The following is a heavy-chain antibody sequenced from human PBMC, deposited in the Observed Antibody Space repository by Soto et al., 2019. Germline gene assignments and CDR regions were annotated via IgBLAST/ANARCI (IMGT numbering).Heavy chain of an antibody. CDR1: GYTFTSYY. CDR2: INPSGGST. Sequence: QVQLVQSGAEVKKPGASVKVSCKASGYTFTSYYMHWVRQAPGQGLEWMGIINPSGGSTSYAQKFQGRVTMTRDTSTSTVYMELSSLRSEDTALYYCAGHDGDGPGGFDYWGQGTLVTVSS. V-gene: IGHV1-46*01. D-gene: IGHD4-17*01. CDR3: AGHDGDGPGGFDY. J-gene: IGHJ4*02.